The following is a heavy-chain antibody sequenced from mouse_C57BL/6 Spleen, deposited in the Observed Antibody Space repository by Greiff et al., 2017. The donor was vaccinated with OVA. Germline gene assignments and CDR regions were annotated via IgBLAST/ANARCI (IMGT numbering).Heavy chain of an antibody. CDR1: GYTFTSYW. CDR3: ARYPHQYYFDY. V-gene: IGHV1-64*01. CDR2: IHPNSGST. Sequence: QVQLQQPGAELVKPGASVKLSCKASGYTFTSYWMHWVKQRPGQGLEWIGMIHPNSGSTNYNEKFKSKATLTVDKSSSTAYMQLSSLTSEDSAVYDCARYPHQYYFDYWGQGTTLTVSS. J-gene: IGHJ2*01.